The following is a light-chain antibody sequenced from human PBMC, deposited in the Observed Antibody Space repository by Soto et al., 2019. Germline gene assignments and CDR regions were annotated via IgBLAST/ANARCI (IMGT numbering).Light chain of an antibody. CDR1: QSVRNSY. V-gene: IGKV3-20*01. CDR3: QQYGSSPYT. Sequence: EILLTQSPGTLSLSPGERATLSCRASQSVRNSYLAWYQQKPGQAPRLLIYGASGRATGIPDRFSGSGSATYFTLTISRLELEDFAVYYCQQYGSSPYTFGKGTKLEI. J-gene: IGKJ2*01. CDR2: GAS.